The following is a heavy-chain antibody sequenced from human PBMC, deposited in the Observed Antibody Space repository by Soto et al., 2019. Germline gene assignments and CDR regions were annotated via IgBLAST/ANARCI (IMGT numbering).Heavy chain of an antibody. Sequence: SVKFSCKASGGTFITYAISWVRQAPGQGLEWMGVIIPIFGPANYAQKFQGRVTITADESTSTAYMELSSLRSEDTAVYYCARGITGTVSYYYGMDVWGQGTTVTVSS. CDR1: GGTFITYA. CDR3: ARGITGTVSYYYGMDV. CDR2: IIPIFGPA. V-gene: IGHV1-69*13. D-gene: IGHD1-20*01. J-gene: IGHJ6*02.